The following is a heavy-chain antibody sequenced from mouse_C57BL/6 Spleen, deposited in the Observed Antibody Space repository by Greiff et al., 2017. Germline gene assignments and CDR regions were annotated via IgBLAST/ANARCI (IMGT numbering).Heavy chain of an antibody. CDR2: IHPNSGST. CDR3: ARSSFTTVGEVY. J-gene: IGHJ2*01. Sequence: QVQLQQPGAELVKPGASVKLSCKASGYTFTSYWMHWVKQRPGQGLEWIGMIHPNSGSTNYNEKFKSKATLTVDKSSSTAYMQLSSLTSEDSAVYYCARSSFTTVGEVYWGQGTTLTVSS. D-gene: IGHD1-1*01. CDR1: GYTFTSYW. V-gene: IGHV1-64*01.